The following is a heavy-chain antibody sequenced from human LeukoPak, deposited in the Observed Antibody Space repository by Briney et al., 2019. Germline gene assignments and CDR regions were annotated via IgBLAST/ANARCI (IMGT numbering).Heavy chain of an antibody. CDR1: GGSFSGYY. J-gene: IGHJ4*02. CDR3: ARDRYDSSGYLPDY. D-gene: IGHD3-22*01. CDR2: IYTSGST. V-gene: IGHV4-4*07. Sequence: SETLSLTCAVYGGSFSGYYWSWIRQPAGKGLEWIGRIYTSGSTNYNPSLKSRVTMSVDTSKNQFSLKLSSVTAADTAVYYCARDRYDSSGYLPDYWGQGTLVTVSS.